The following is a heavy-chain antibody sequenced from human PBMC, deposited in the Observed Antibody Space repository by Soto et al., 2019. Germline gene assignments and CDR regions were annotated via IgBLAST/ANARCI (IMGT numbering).Heavy chain of an antibody. CDR3: AKDQAAAGTISRYFQH. Sequence: GGSLRLSCAASGFSFSTYAMSWVRQAPGKGLEWVSGISGSGGTTYYADSVNGRFTISRDNSKNTLYLQVNSLRAEDTAVYYCAKDQAAAGTISRYFQHWGQGTLVTVSS. J-gene: IGHJ1*01. CDR1: GFSFSTYA. D-gene: IGHD6-13*01. V-gene: IGHV3-23*01. CDR2: ISGSGGTT.